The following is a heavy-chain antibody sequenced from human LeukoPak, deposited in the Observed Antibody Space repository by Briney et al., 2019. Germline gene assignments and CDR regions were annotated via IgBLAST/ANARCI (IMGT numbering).Heavy chain of an antibody. CDR2: INPNSGGT. CDR1: GYTFTGYY. J-gene: IGHJ5*02. D-gene: IGHD6-19*01. CDR3: ARDKEQWLVQGFDP. V-gene: IGHV1-2*06. Sequence: ASVKVSCKASGYTFTGYYMHWVRQAPGQGLEWTGRINPNSGGTNYAQKFQGRVTMTRDTSISTAYMELSRLRSDDTAVYYCARDKEQWLVQGFDPWGQGTLVTVSS.